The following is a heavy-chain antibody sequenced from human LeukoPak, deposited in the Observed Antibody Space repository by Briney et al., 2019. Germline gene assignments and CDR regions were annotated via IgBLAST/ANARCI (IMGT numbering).Heavy chain of an antibody. CDR2: ITWNRDNI. D-gene: IGHD3-22*01. J-gene: IGHJ6*02. Sequence: GGSLRLSCVASGFTFSSYAMHWVRHTPGKGLEWVAGITWNRDNIGYGDSVKGRFTISRDDVKNVLYLQMNSLRPEDTALYYCAKDLSSAITSALVLDVWGQGTTV. V-gene: IGHV3-9*01. CDR3: AKDLSSAITSALVLDV. CDR1: GFTFSSYA.